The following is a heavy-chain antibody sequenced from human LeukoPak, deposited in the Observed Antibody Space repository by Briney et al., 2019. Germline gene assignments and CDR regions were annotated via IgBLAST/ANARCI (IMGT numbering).Heavy chain of an antibody. CDR3: AKAASYMAGWFDP. J-gene: IGHJ5*02. D-gene: IGHD3-16*01. Sequence: GGSLRLSCTPSEVILNRYSMNWVRQAPGKGLEWVAFISSSSSTMYYADSVKGRFTVSRDNANNSLFLQMNSLRAEDWAVLRCAKAASYMAGWFDPWGQGTLVTVSS. CDR2: ISSSSSTM. CDR1: EVILNRYS. V-gene: IGHV3-48*01.